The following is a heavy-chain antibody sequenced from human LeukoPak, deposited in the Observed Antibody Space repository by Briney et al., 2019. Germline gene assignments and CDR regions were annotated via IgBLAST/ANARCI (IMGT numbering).Heavy chain of an antibody. CDR1: GFTFSSYW. J-gene: IGHJ4*02. V-gene: IGHV3-7*01. D-gene: IGHD5-18*01. CDR2: IKQDGSEK. Sequence: GGSLRLSCAASGFTFSSYWMSWVRQAPGKGLEWVANIKQDGSEKYYVDSVKGRFTISRDNAKNSLYLQMNSLRAEDTAVYYCARVDSKSYGYIPDFWGQGTLVTVSS. CDR3: ARVDSKSYGYIPDF.